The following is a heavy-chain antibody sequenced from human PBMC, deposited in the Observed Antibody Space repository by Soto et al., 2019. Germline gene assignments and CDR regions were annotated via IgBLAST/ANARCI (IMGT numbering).Heavy chain of an antibody. D-gene: IGHD3-22*01. CDR2: IIPIFGTA. CDR1: GGTFSSYA. J-gene: IGHJ6*02. Sequence: QVQLVQSGAEVKKPGSSVKVSCKASGGTFSSYAISWVRQAPGQGLEWMGGIIPIFGTANYAQKFQGRVTITADESTSTAYMELSSLRSEDTAVYYCARGAHYYDSSGYYIYYYYYGMAVWGQGTTVTVSS. CDR3: ARGAHYYDSSGYYIYYYYYGMAV. V-gene: IGHV1-69*01.